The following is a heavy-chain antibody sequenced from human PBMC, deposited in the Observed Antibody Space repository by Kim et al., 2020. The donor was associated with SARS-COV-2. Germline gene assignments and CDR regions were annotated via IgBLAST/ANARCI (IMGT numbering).Heavy chain of an antibody. CDR1: GSSISSSSFY. J-gene: IGHJ6*02. D-gene: IGHD2-2*01. Sequence: SETLSLTCAVSGSSISSSSFYWGWIRQAPGKGLEWIGSSFYTGKTYYNPSLMRRVTIAVDTAKEQFSLNLRSVTAADTAVYYCAREYCSSGTCYYYYGMDVWGQGTTVTVSS. V-gene: IGHV4-39*02. CDR3: AREYCSSGTCYYYYGMDV. CDR2: SFYTGKT.